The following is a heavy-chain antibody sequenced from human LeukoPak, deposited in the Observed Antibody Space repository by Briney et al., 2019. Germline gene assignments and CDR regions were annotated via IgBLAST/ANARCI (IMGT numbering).Heavy chain of an antibody. CDR3: ARSRYVWGSYRLDF. J-gene: IGHJ4*02. CDR1: GGXISSYY. CDR2: IYYSGST. V-gene: IGHV4-59*01. Sequence: SETLSLTCTVFGGXISSYYCSWIRQPPGKGLEWIGYIYYSGSTNYNPSLKSRVTISVDTSKNQFSLKLSSVTAADTAVYYCARSRYVWGSYRLDFWGQGTLVTVSS. D-gene: IGHD3-16*02.